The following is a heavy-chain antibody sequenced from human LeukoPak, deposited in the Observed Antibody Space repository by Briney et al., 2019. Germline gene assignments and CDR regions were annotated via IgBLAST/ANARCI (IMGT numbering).Heavy chain of an antibody. J-gene: IGHJ3*02. V-gene: IGHV4-34*01. CDR2: INHSGST. D-gene: IGHD3-22*01. Sequence: GSLRLSCAASGFTFSSYWMSWIRQPPGKGLEWIGEINHSGSTNYNPSLKSRVTISVDTSKNQFSLKLGSVTAADTAVYYCARADSSGPDAFDIWGQGTMVTVSS. CDR1: GFTFSSYW. CDR3: ARADSSGPDAFDI.